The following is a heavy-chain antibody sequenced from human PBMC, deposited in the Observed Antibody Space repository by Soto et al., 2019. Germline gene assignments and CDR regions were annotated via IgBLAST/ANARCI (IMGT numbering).Heavy chain of an antibody. CDR1: GFSLSSSGVS. D-gene: IGHD3-9*01. V-gene: IGHV2-5*02. Sequence: QITLKESGPTLVKATQTLTLTCTFSGFSLSSSGVSVGWIRQPPGKALEWLALIYWDGDKRYSPSLKNRLTITKDTSKNQVVLSMTNMDPVDTATFFCVHSGRYAAFDMWGQGTLVTVSS. J-gene: IGHJ3*02. CDR3: VHSGRYAAFDM. CDR2: IYWDGDK.